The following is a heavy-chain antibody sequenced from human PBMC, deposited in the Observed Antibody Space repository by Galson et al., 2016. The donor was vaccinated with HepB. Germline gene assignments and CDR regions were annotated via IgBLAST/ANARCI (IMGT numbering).Heavy chain of an antibody. Sequence: SLRLSCAASGFTVSGKYMSWVRQAPGKGLEWVSAFYSGGSTYYACPVKGRFAISSDNSKNTVFLQMNSLRVDDTAVYYCARGMVASGWYGAVDYWGQGTLVTVS. J-gene: IGHJ4*02. D-gene: IGHD6-19*01. CDR2: FYSGGST. V-gene: IGHV3-53*01. CDR3: ARGMVASGWYGAVDY. CDR1: GFTVSGKY.